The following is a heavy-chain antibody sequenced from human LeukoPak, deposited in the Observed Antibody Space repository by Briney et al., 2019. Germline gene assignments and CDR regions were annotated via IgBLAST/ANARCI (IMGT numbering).Heavy chain of an antibody. D-gene: IGHD3-10*01. CDR3: TTDGLLWFGELLH. CDR1: GFTFSSYG. CDR2: IKSKTDGGTT. V-gene: IGHV3-15*01. Sequence: GGSLRLSCAASGFTFSSYGMHWVRQTPGKGLEWVGRIKSKTDGGTTDYAAPVKGRFTISRDDSKNTLYLQMNSLKTEDTAVYYCTTDGLLWFGELLHWGQGTLVTVSS. J-gene: IGHJ4*02.